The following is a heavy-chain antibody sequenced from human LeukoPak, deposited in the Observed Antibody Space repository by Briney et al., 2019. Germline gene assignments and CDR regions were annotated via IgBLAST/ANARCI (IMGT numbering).Heavy chain of an antibody. Sequence: GASLKISCKGSGSSFTSYWIGWVRQLPGKGLEWMGVIYPGDADTIYSPSFQGQVTISADKSISTAYLQWSSLKASDTAMYYCARHQYCSGGYCYGFDPWGQGTLVTVSS. CDR3: ARHQYCSGGYCYGFDP. CDR2: IYPGDADT. J-gene: IGHJ5*02. CDR1: GSSFTSYW. D-gene: IGHD2-15*01. V-gene: IGHV5-51*01.